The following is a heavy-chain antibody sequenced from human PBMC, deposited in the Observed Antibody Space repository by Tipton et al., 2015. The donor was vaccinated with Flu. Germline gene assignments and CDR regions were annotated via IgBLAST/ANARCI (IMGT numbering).Heavy chain of an antibody. D-gene: IGHD6-13*01. CDR2: FYTIGNT. CDR3: VREDSSSWYVSRWFDP. Sequence: TLSLTCTVSGVSISSGSFYWSWIRQPAGKGLEWLGHFYTIGNTNYSPSLKSRITISVDTSQNQFSLNLNSVTAADTAVYSCVREDSSSWYVSRWFDPWGQGALVTVSS. CDR1: GVSISSGSFY. V-gene: IGHV4-61*09. J-gene: IGHJ5*02.